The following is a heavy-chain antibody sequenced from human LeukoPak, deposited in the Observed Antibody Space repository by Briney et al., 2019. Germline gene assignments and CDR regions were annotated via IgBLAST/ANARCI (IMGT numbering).Heavy chain of an antibody. CDR3: ARGMHSSSWYGFDY. D-gene: IGHD6-13*01. CDR1: GGSFSGYY. Sequence: SESLSLTCAVYGGSFSGYYWSWIRQPPGKGLEWIGEINHSGSTNYNPSLKSRVTISVDTSKNQFSLKLSSVTAADTAVYYCARGMHSSSWYGFDYWGQGTLVTVSS. V-gene: IGHV4-34*01. CDR2: INHSGST. J-gene: IGHJ4*02.